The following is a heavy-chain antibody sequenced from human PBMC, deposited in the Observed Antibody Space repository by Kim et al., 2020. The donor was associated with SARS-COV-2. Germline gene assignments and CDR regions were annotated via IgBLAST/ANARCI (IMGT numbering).Heavy chain of an antibody. D-gene: IGHD3-9*01. V-gene: IGHV1-69*04. CDR2: IIPILGIA. CDR3: ARGDILTGYYPDYYYYYMD. Sequence: SVKVSCKASGGTFSSYAISWVRQAPGQGLEWMGRIIPILGIANYAQKFQGRVTITADKSTSTAYMEMSSLRSEDTAVYYWARGDILTGYYPDYYYYYMD. J-gene: IGHJ6*03. CDR1: GGTFSSYA.